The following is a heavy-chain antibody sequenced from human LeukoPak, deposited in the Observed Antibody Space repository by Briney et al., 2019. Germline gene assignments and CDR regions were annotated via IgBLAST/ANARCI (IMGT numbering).Heavy chain of an antibody. D-gene: IGHD2-2*01. J-gene: IGHJ6*02. Sequence: SETLSLTCTVSGGSISSYYWSWIRQPPEKGLEWIGYIYYSGSTNYNPSLKSRVTISVDTSKNQFSLKLSSVTAADTAVYYCTYLAPYCSSTSCYDLSDVWGQGTTVTVS. V-gene: IGHV4-59*08. CDR2: IYYSGST. CDR3: TYLAPYCSSTSCYDLSDV. CDR1: GGSISSYY.